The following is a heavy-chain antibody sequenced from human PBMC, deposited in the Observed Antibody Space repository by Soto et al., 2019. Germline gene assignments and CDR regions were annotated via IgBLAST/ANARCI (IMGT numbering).Heavy chain of an antibody. D-gene: IGHD1-26*01. CDR2: IYYSGTT. CDR3: ARREIQGPIDY. CDR1: RYCISSSNR. V-gene: IGHV4-28*01. Sequence: SDKLSLTCAVYRYCISSSNRWRWIRKSLGHGLEWIGYIYYSGTTYYNPSLKSRVTMSVDTSKNQFSLKLTSVTAVDTAVYYCARREIQGPIDYWGQGTLVTVSS. J-gene: IGHJ4*02.